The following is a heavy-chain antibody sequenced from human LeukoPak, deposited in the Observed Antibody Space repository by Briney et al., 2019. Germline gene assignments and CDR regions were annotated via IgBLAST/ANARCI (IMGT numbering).Heavy chain of an antibody. CDR1: GFTFSDHY. J-gene: IGHJ3*02. Sequence: GGSLRLSCAASGFTFSDHYLDWVRQAPGKGLEWVSAISGGGGNTYYADSVRGRFTISRDNSKNTPYLQMNSLRAEDTAVYYCGKNRYSGSLSPFDIWGQGTMVTVSS. V-gene: IGHV3-23*01. CDR2: ISGGGGNT. D-gene: IGHD1-26*01. CDR3: GKNRYSGSLSPFDI.